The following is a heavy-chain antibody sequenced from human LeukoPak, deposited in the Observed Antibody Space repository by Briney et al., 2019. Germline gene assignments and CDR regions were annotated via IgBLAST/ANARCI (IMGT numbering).Heavy chain of an antibody. CDR3: AREGDWRYCSSTSCYRGGNWFDP. D-gene: IGHD2-2*01. V-gene: IGHV1-2*02. CDR1: GYTFTGYY. Sequence: ASVKVSCKASGYTFTGYYMHWVRQAPGQGLEWMGWINPNSGGTNYAQKFQGRVTMTRDTSISTAYMELSSLRSEDTAVYYCAREGDWRYCSSTSCYRGGNWFDPWGQGTLVTVSS. J-gene: IGHJ5*02. CDR2: INPNSGGT.